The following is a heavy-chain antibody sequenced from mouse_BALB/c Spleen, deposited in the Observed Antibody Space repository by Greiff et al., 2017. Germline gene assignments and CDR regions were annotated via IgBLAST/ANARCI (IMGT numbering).Heavy chain of an antibody. D-gene: IGHD2-4*01. V-gene: IGHV6-6*02. Sequence: EVQLQQSGGGLVQPGGSMKLSCVASGFTFSNYWMNWVRQSPEKGLEWVAEIRLKSNNYATHYAESVKGRFTISRDDSKSSVYLQMNNLRAEDTGIYYCTRRGVITSFAYWGQGTLVTVSA. CDR3: TRRGVITSFAY. CDR2: IRLKSNNYAT. J-gene: IGHJ3*01. CDR1: GFTFSNYW.